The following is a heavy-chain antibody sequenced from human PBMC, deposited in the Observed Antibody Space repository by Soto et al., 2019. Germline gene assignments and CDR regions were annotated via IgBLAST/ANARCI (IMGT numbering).Heavy chain of an antibody. D-gene: IGHD4-17*01. J-gene: IGHJ3*02. CDR2: ISGSGGST. Sequence: GSLRLSCAASGFSFSGAWMHWVRQAPGKGLEWVSAISGSGGSTYYADSVKGRFTISRDNSKNTLYLQMNSLRAEDTAVYYCAKDQVNDYGDPDAFDIWGQGTMVTVSS. CDR3: AKDQVNDYGDPDAFDI. CDR1: GFSFSGAW. V-gene: IGHV3-23*01.